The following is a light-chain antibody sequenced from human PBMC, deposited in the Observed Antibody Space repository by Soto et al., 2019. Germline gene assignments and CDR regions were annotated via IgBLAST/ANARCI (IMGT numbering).Light chain of an antibody. Sequence: QSALTQHASVSGPPGQSMTISCTGTSSDIGRYNYVSWFQQHPGKVPKLVIFEVNYRPSGVSDRFSGSKSGNTASLTITGLQAEDEADYYCTSCITANTRCVFGSGTKVTAL. J-gene: IGLJ1*01. CDR1: SSDIGRYNY. V-gene: IGLV2-14*01. CDR3: TSCITANTRCV. CDR2: EVN.